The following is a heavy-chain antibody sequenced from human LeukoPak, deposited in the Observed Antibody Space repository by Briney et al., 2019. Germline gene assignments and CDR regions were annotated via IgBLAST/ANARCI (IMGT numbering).Heavy chain of an antibody. V-gene: IGHV4-4*07. CDR2: ISKSGST. D-gene: IGHD6-13*01. J-gene: IGHJ3*02. Sequence: SETLSLTCTVSGGSINTYYWSWNRQPAGKRLEWIGRISKSGSTNYNPSLKSRVTMSVDTSKNQFSLKLSSVTAADTAVYYCARGHSSSWYKGGAFDIWGQGTMVTVSS. CDR3: ARGHSSSWYKGGAFDI. CDR1: GGSINTYY.